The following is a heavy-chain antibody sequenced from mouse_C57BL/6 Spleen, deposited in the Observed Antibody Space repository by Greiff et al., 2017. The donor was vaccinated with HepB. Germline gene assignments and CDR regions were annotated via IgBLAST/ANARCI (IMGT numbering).Heavy chain of an antibody. CDR3: ARRKGTGSYYFDY. CDR2: ISSGSSTI. D-gene: IGHD4-1*01. J-gene: IGHJ2*01. Sequence: EVKLQESGGGLVKPGGSLKLSCAASGFTFSDYGMHWVRQAPEKGLEWVAYISSGSSTIYYADTVKGRFTISRDNAKNTLFLQMTSLRSEDTAMYYCARRKGTGSYYFDYWGQGTTLTVSS. CDR1: GFTFSDYG. V-gene: IGHV5-17*01.